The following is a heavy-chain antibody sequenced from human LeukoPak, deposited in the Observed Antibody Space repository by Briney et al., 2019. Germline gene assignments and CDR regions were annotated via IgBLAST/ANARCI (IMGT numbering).Heavy chain of an antibody. CDR3: AREVWEDSNSPNWFDP. D-gene: IGHD4-11*01. V-gene: IGHV1-69*05. Sequence: SVKVSCKASGGTFSSYAISWVRQAPGQGLEWMGGIIPIFGTANYAQKFQGRVTITTDESTSTAYMELSSLRSEDTAVYYCAREVWEDSNSPNWFDPWGQGTLVTVSS. CDR1: GGTFSSYA. J-gene: IGHJ5*02. CDR2: IIPIFGTA.